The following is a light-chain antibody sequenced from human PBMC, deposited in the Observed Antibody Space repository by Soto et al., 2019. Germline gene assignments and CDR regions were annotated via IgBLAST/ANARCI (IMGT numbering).Light chain of an antibody. CDR2: GAS. J-gene: IGKJ1*01. CDR3: QQYNNWLLT. V-gene: IGKV3-15*01. Sequence: EIVLTQSPGTLSLSPGERATLSCRASQSVSSNLAWYQQKPGQAPRLLIYGASSRATGIPARFSGSGSGTEFTLTISSLQSEDFAVYYCQQYNNWLLTFGQGTKVDI. CDR1: QSVSSN.